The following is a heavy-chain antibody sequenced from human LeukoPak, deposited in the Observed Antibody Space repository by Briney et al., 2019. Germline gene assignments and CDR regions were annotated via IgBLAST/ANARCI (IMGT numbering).Heavy chain of an antibody. D-gene: IGHD4-11*01. CDR1: GXSMNDYY. CDR3: ACYSVLGRTFDC. V-gene: IGHV4-59*01. J-gene: IGHJ4*02. Sequence: SETLSLTWAVSGXSMNDYYRSWIRQTPGKGLEWIGHVHHSFSSNFSPSLKSRVTMSMDTSKSQFSLRVTSVTAADTAVYYCACYSVLGRTFDCWGQGTQVTVSS. CDR2: VHHSFSS.